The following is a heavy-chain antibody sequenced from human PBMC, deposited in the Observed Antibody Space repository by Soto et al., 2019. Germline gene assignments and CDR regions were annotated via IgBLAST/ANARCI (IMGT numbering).Heavy chain of an antibody. V-gene: IGHV1-46*02. D-gene: IGHD2-21*02. Sequence: GASAKVSCKPSVYTFNTYYLHWLRQAPGQALEWMGVIHPSGGGTTYAQKFLGRVTVTRDTSTTTVFMELSSLRSDDTAVYYCARGGHIAVVTASFDYWGQGTLVTVSS. CDR2: IHPSGGGT. CDR1: VYTFNTYY. CDR3: ARGGHIAVVTASFDY. J-gene: IGHJ4*02.